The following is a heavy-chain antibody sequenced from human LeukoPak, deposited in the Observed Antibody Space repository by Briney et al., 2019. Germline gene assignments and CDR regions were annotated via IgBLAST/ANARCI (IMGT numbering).Heavy chain of an antibody. D-gene: IGHD6-19*01. CDR1: GFTFNSYS. J-gene: IGHJ6*03. CDR2: ISSSSSTI. Sequence: GGSLRLSCAASGFTFNSYSMNWVRQAPGKGLEWVSYISSSSSTIYYADSVKGRFTISRDNAKNSLYLQMNSLRAADTAVYYCARVGYSSPNYYYYYYMDVWGKGTTVTISS. CDR3: ARVGYSSPNYYYYYYMDV. V-gene: IGHV3-48*04.